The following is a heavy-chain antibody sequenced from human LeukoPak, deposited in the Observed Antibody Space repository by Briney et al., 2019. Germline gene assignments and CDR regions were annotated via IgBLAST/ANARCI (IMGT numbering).Heavy chain of an antibody. CDR2: INPSSGGT. D-gene: IGHD3-3*01. Sequence: ASVKVSCKASGYTFTGYYMHWVRQAPGQGLEWMGWINPSSGGTNYAQKFQGRVTMTRDTSISTAYMELSRLRSDDTAVYCCARLTYYDFWSGYNYAFDIWGQGTMVTASS. CDR1: GYTFTGYY. J-gene: IGHJ3*02. CDR3: ARLTYYDFWSGYNYAFDI. V-gene: IGHV1-2*02.